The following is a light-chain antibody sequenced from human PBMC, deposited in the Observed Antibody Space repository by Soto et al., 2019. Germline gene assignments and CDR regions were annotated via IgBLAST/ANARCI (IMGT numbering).Light chain of an antibody. Sequence: EMVVTPSPATLSVSPGERATLSCRASQDVSSNLAWYQQKPGQAPSLLIYGASTRATGTPARFSGSGSGTEFTLTISSLQSEDYAVYYCQQYNNWPRTFGQGTRLEIK. CDR1: QDVSSN. J-gene: IGKJ5*01. CDR2: GAS. CDR3: QQYNNWPRT. V-gene: IGKV3-15*01.